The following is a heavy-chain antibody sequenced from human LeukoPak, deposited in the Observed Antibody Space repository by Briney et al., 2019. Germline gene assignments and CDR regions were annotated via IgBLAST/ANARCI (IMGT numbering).Heavy chain of an antibody. J-gene: IGHJ5*02. CDR1: GGTFSSYA. Sequence: SVKVSCKASGGTFSSYAISWVRQAPGQGLEWMGRIIPILGIANYAQRFQGRVTITADKSTSTAYMELSSLRSKDTAVYYCARDLGPLGNWNYRVVGNWFDPWGQGTLVTVSS. D-gene: IGHD1-7*01. CDR3: ARDLGPLGNWNYRVVGNWFDP. V-gene: IGHV1-69*04. CDR2: IIPILGIA.